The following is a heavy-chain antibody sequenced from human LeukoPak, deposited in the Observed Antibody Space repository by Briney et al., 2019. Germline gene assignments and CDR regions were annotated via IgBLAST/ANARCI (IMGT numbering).Heavy chain of an antibody. J-gene: IGHJ3*02. V-gene: IGHV4-31*03. CDR2: IYYSGNT. CDR3: ATNTGYYDTTKNSFSAFDI. D-gene: IGHD3-22*01. Sequence: SETLSLTCSVSGGSINSAGYYWNWIRQPPGKGLEGIGYIYYSGNTYYNPSLKSRVTMSIDTSKNQFSLKLSSVTAADTAVYYCATNTGYYDTTKNSFSAFDIWGQGTMVTVSS. CDR1: GGSINSAGYY.